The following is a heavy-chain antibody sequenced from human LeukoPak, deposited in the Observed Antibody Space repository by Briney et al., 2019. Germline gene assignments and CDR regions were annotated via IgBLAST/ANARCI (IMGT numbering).Heavy chain of an antibody. Sequence: PGRSLRLSCAASGFTFSIFGIHWVRQAPGKGLEWVAAISPDGNKEYYTESVKGRFTVSRDNSNNMIYLQINSLRGEDSAVYYCAKINNVDDFWGQGTLATVSS. J-gene: IGHJ4*02. CDR2: ISPDGNKE. CDR3: AKINNVDDF. V-gene: IGHV3-30*18. CDR1: GFTFSIFG. D-gene: IGHD1/OR15-1a*01.